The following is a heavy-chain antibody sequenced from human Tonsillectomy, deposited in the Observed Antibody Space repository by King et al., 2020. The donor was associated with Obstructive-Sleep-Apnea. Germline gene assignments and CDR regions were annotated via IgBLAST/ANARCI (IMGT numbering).Heavy chain of an antibody. V-gene: IGHV5-51*01. CDR3: AGRGTYGENYFEY. D-gene: IGHD4-17*01. Sequence: VQLVESGAEVKKPGESLKISCKGSGYSFTSYWIGWVRQMPGKGLEWMGIIYPGDSDIRYSPSFQGQVTISADKSISTAYLQWSSLKAPDTAIYYCAGRGTYGENYFEYWGQGTLVTVSS. CDR2: IYPGDSDI. J-gene: IGHJ4*02. CDR1: GYSFTSYW.